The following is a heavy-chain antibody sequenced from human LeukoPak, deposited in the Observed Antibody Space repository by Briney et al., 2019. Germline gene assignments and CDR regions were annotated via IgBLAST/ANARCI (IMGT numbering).Heavy chain of an antibody. CDR3: ARVFSMVRGVTQNTFDY. D-gene: IGHD3-10*01. CDR1: GFTFSSYA. V-gene: IGHV3-23*01. J-gene: IGHJ4*02. Sequence: GGSLRLSCAASGFTFSSYAMSWVRQAPGKGLEWVSAISGSGGSTYYADSVKGRFTISRDNSKNTLYLQMNSLRAEDTAVYYCARVFSMVRGVTQNTFDYWGQGTLVTVSS. CDR2: ISGSGGST.